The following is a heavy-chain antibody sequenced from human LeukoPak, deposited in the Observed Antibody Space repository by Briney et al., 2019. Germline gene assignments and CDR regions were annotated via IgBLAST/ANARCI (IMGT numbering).Heavy chain of an antibody. CDR3: ASSPSGYCSSASCYGFDY. CDR1: VLNFSSFD. V-gene: IGHV3-30*01. CDR2: ISYDGKNI. D-gene: IGHD2-2*01. J-gene: IGHJ4*02. Sequence: RAESVLNFSSFDLHWGRMAQKKGLEWVTVISYDGKNIYYADSVKGRFTISRDNSKNTLYLQMNSLRAEDTALYYCASSPSGYCSSASCYGFDYWGQGTLVTVSS.